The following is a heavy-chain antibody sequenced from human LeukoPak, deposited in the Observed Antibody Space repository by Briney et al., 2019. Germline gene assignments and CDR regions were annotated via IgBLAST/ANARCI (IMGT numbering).Heavy chain of an antibody. CDR3: ATKTRRVFRAFNI. CDR2: ISSSGSTI. Sequence: GGSLRLSCAASGFTFSSYEMNWVRQAPGKGLEWVSYISSSGSTIYYADSVKGRFTISRDNAKNSLYLQLNSLRAEDTAVYYCATKTRRVFRAFNIWGQGTRVTVSS. D-gene: IGHD3-10*01. CDR1: GFTFSSYE. J-gene: IGHJ4*02. V-gene: IGHV3-48*03.